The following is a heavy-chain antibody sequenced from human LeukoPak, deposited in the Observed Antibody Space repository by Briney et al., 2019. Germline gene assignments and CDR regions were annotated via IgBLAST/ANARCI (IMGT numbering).Heavy chain of an antibody. Sequence: APVKVSCKASGYTFTSYYMHWVRQAPGQGLEWMGIINPSGGSTSYAQKFQGRVTMTRDTSTSTVYMELSSLRSEDTAVYYCARDRGGYGDSEYYFDYWGQGTLVTVSS. CDR2: INPSGGST. CDR1: GYTFTSYY. J-gene: IGHJ4*02. D-gene: IGHD5-18*01. V-gene: IGHV1-46*01. CDR3: ARDRGGYGDSEYYFDY.